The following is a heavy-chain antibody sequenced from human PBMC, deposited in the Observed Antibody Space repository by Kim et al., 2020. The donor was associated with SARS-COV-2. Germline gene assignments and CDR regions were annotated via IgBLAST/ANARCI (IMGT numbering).Heavy chain of an antibody. Sequence: GGSLRLSCAASGFNFNDYWMTWVRQAPGKWLEWVGNIGQDGSDKYYGDPVKGRFTISRDNTKKSVYLQMNSLRAEDTAVYYCAKTGVEVVGASDYFDLWG. CDR1: GFNFNDYW. CDR3: AKTGVEVVGASDYFDL. D-gene: IGHD2-2*01. V-gene: IGHV3-7*03. J-gene: IGHJ4*01. CDR2: IGQDGSDK.